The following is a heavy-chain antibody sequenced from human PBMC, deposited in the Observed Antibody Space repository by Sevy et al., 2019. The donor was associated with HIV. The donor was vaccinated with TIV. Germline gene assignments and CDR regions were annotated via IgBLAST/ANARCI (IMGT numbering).Heavy chain of an antibody. Sequence: SETLSLTCGVSGGSISSISNYRGWIRQPPGRELEWIGSLYYEGTTYYNPSLQSRVRISGNTSKNLFSLDLTSVTAADTAVYYCAGLSPFYHYMDVWGKGTTVTVSS. J-gene: IGHJ6*03. CDR2: LYYEGTT. CDR3: AGLSPFYHYMDV. CDR1: GGSISSISNY. V-gene: IGHV4-39*01.